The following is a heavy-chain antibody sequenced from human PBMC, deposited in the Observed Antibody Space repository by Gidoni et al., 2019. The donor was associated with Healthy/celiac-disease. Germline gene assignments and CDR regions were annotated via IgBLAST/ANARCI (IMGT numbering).Heavy chain of an antibody. CDR3: ARGGPTYYDFWSGKKGAFDI. Sequence: QMQLQQWGAGLWKPSETLSRTCAVYGGSFRGYYWSWIRQPPGKGLEWIGEINRSGSTNYTPSRNSRVTISVDTSKNQFSLQLSSVTAADTAVYYCARGGPTYYDFWSGKKGAFDIWGQGTMVTVSS. D-gene: IGHD3-3*01. V-gene: IGHV4-34*01. CDR1: GGSFRGYY. J-gene: IGHJ3*02. CDR2: INRSGST.